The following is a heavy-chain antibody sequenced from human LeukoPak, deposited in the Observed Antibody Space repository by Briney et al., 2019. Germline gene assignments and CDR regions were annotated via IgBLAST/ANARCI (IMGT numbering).Heavy chain of an antibody. Sequence: GGSLRLSCAASGFTFSSYSMNWVRQAPGKGLEWVSSISSSSSYIYYADSVKGRFTISRDNAKNSLYLQMNCLRAEDTAVYYCARGEYYDVPPGAFDIWGQGTMVSVSS. CDR1: GFTFSSYS. J-gene: IGHJ3*02. V-gene: IGHV3-21*01. CDR3: ARGEYYDVPPGAFDI. CDR2: ISSSSSYI. D-gene: IGHD3-22*01.